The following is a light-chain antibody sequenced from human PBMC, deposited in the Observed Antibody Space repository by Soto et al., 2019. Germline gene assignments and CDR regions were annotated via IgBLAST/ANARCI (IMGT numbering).Light chain of an antibody. J-gene: IGLJ1*01. CDR1: SSNIGSKT. CDR2: SNY. Sequence: QSVLTQPPSASGTPGQRVTISCSGSSSNIGSKTVNWYQQLPGTAPKLLIYSNYQRPSGVPDRFSGSKSGTSASLAISGLQSEDVADYYCSAWDSSLTVYVFGTGTKLTVL. V-gene: IGLV1-44*01. CDR3: SAWDSSLTVYV.